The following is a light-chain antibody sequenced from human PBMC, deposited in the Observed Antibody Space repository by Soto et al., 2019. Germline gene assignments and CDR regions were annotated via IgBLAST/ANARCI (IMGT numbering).Light chain of an antibody. CDR1: NIGRKS. CDR3: AAWDDSLSGRV. CDR2: DDS. Sequence: SYELTQPPSVSVAPGQTARISCGGNNIGRKSVHWYQQKPGRAPVVVVYDDSDRPSGIPERFSGSKSGTSASLAISGLRSEDEADYYCAAWDDSLSGRVFGGGTKLTVL. J-gene: IGLJ3*02. V-gene: IGLV3-21*02.